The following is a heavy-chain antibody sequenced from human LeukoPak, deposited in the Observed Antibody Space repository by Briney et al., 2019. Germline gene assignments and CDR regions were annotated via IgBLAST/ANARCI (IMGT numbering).Heavy chain of an antibody. CDR2: VTASGTAM. J-gene: IGHJ4*02. CDR3: ASSGSYRFDY. V-gene: IGHV3-48*02. CDR1: GFTFSSYS. Sequence: GGSLRLSCAASGFTFSSYSMNWVRQAPGKGLEWVSHVTASGTAMFYADSVKGRFTISRDNAKNSLYMQMNSLRDEDTAVYYCASSGSYRFDYWGQGTLVTVSS. D-gene: IGHD1-26*01.